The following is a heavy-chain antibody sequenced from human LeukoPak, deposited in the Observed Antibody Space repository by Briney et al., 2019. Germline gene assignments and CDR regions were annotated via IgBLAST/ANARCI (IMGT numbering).Heavy chain of an antibody. CDR2: IRYDGSNK. Sequence: GGSLRLSCAASGFSFSSHSMHWVRQAPGKGLEWVAFIRYDGSNKYYADSVEGRFTISRDNSKNTLYLQVNSLRAEDTAVYYCAKPGYGSGYFSDAFDIWGQGTMVTVSS. J-gene: IGHJ3*02. CDR3: AKPGYGSGYFSDAFDI. D-gene: IGHD3-22*01. CDR1: GFSFSSHS. V-gene: IGHV3-30*02.